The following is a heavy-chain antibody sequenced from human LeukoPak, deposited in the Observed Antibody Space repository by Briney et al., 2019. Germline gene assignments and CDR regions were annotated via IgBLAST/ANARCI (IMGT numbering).Heavy chain of an antibody. CDR2: IFSGGTT. J-gene: IGHJ6*02. CDR3: AREGNYYDMDV. Sequence: PGGSLRLSCAASGFTVSSNYMSWVRQAPGKGQEWVSVIFSGGTTYYADSVKGRFTISRDNSKNTLYLQMNSLRAEDTAVYYCAREGNYYDMDVWGQGTTVTVSS. V-gene: IGHV3-53*01. CDR1: GFTVSSNY.